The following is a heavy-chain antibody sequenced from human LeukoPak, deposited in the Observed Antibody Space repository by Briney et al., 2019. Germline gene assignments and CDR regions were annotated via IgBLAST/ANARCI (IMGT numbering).Heavy chain of an antibody. D-gene: IGHD1-26*01. CDR1: GYTFTSYG. CDR2: TSAYNGNT. Sequence: ASVKVSCXASGYTFTSYGISWVRQAPGQGLEWMGWTSAYNGNTNYAQKLQGRVTMTTDTSTSIVYMELGSLRSDDTAVYYCARDPEVGATAFDYWGQGTLVTVSS. J-gene: IGHJ4*02. V-gene: IGHV1-18*01. CDR3: ARDPEVGATAFDY.